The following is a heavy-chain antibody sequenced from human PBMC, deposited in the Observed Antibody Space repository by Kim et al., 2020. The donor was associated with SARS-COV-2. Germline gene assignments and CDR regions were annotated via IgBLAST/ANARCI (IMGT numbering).Heavy chain of an antibody. V-gene: IGHV2-5*01. CDR3: AHRRNVFDV. CDR2: K. Sequence: KPYSPSLKSRLTITKDTSKNQVVLTMTNMDPVDTATYYCAHRRNVFDVWGQGTMVTVSS. J-gene: IGHJ3*01.